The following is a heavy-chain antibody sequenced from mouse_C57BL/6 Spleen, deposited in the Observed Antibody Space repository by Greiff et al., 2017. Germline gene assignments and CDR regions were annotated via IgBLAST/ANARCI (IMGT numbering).Heavy chain of an antibody. D-gene: IGHD1-1*01. CDR3: ARDGATVVATDWYFDV. V-gene: IGHV3-6*01. CDR1: GYSITSGYY. J-gene: IGHJ1*03. Sequence: DVKLQESGPGLVKPSQSLSLTCSVTGYSITSGYYWNWIRQFPGNKLEWMGYISYDGSNKYNPSLKNRISITRDTSKNQFFLKLNSVTTEDTATYYCARDGATVVATDWYFDVWGTGTTVTVSS. CDR2: ISYDGSN.